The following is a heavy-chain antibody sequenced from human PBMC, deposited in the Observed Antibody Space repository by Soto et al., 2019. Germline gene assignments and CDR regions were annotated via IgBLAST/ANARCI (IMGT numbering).Heavy chain of an antibody. V-gene: IGHV5-51*01. Sequence: PGESLKISWKGSGYIFTKYWIGWGRQMPGKGLEWVGIIYPGDSDTRYSPSFQGQVTISADKSISTAYLQWSSLKASDTAVYYCARSYTTGCNPGYWGQGTLVTVSS. J-gene: IGHJ4*02. CDR3: ARSYTTGCNPGY. CDR1: GYIFTKYW. D-gene: IGHD6-19*01. CDR2: IYPGDSDT.